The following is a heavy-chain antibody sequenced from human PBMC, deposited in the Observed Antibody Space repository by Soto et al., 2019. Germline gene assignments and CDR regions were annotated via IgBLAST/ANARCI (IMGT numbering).Heavy chain of an antibody. CDR3: ARPLWRDDYNWGYFDL. CDR1: GFTFSSYA. V-gene: IGHV3-30-3*01. CDR2: ISYDGSNK. Sequence: QLVESGGGVVQPGRSLRLSCAASGFTFSSYAMHWVRQAPGKGLEWVAVISYDGSNKYYADSVKGRFTISRDNSKNTLYLQMNSLRTEDTAVYYCARPLWRDDYNWGYFDLWGRGTLVTVSS. D-gene: IGHD4-4*01. J-gene: IGHJ2*01.